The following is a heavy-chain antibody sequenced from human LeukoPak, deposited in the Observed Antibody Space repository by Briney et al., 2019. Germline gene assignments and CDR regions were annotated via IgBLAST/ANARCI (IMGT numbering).Heavy chain of an antibody. D-gene: IGHD3-22*01. CDR2: IYPIGDST. J-gene: IGHJ4*02. CDR3: ARVTSSGYYFN. Sequence: ASVKDSCQASRYTFTSSYMHWVRQAPARGREWMGIIYPIGDSTTYAQKFRGRVTMTRDTSPRTVYMSPSGLRYEDTAAYYCARVTSSGYYFNWGQGTLVSVSS. V-gene: IGHV1-46*01. CDR1: RYTFTSSY.